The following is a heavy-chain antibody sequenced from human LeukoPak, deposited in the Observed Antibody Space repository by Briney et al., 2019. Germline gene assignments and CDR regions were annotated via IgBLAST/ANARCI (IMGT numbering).Heavy chain of an antibody. CDR1: GYTFTSYG. D-gene: IGHD6-19*01. Sequence: GASVKVSCKASGYTFTSYGISWVRQAPGQGLEWMGWISACNGNTNYAQKLQGRVTMTTDTSTSTAYMELRSLRSDDTAVYYCARDSSSGWYLSPPHYWGQGTLVTVSS. J-gene: IGHJ4*02. CDR2: ISACNGNT. V-gene: IGHV1-18*01. CDR3: ARDSSSGWYLSPPHY.